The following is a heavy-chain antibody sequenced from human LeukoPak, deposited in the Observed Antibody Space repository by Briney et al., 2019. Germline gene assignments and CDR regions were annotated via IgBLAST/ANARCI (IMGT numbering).Heavy chain of an antibody. CDR2: ISYDGSNK. Sequence: GRSLRLSCAASGFTFSSYGMHWVRQAPGKGLEWVAVISYDGSNKYYADSVKGRFTISRDNSKNTLYLQMNSLRAEDTAVYYCAKLYYGSSGYYYVAIDYWGQGTLVTVSS. D-gene: IGHD3-22*01. CDR3: AKLYYGSSGYYYVAIDY. V-gene: IGHV3-30*18. CDR1: GFTFSSYG. J-gene: IGHJ4*02.